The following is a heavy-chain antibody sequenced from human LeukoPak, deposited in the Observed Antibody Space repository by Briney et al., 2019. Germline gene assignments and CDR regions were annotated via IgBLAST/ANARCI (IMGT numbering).Heavy chain of an antibody. J-gene: IGHJ5*02. CDR1: GGSISSYY. Sequence: SETLSLTCTVSGGSISSYYWSWIRQPPGRGLEWIGYIYYSGSTNYNPSLKSRVTISVDTSKNQFSLKLSSVTAADTAVYYCARLHSGWFDPWGQGTLVTVSS. D-gene: IGHD5-18*01. V-gene: IGHV4-59*01. CDR3: ARLHSGWFDP. CDR2: IYYSGST.